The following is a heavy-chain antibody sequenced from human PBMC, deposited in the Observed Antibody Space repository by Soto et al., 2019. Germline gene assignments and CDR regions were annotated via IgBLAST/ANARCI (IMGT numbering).Heavy chain of an antibody. CDR1: GFTVSRYD. CDR3: AKADDGGTHFEN. V-gene: IGHV3-13*01. Sequence: GGSLRLSCAASGFTVSRYDMHWVRQATGKGLEWVSVIGSAGDTYYPGSVKGRFTISRENAQNSLYLQMTSLRAEDTAVYYCAKADDGGTHFENRGQGTLVTVSS. J-gene: IGHJ4*02. D-gene: IGHD4-17*01. CDR2: IGSAGDT.